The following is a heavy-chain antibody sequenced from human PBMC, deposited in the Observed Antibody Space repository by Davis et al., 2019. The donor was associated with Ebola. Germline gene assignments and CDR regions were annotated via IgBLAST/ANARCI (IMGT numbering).Heavy chain of an antibody. V-gene: IGHV4-31*03. J-gene: IGHJ5*02. CDR1: GGSISSGGYY. CDR3: ARDLGYCTSTSCSMGWFDP. D-gene: IGHD2-2*01. Sequence: MPSETLSLTCTVSGGSISSGGYYWSWTRQHPGKGLEWIGYIYYSWSTYYNPSLKSRLTISVDTSKNQFSLKLSSVTAADTAVYYCARDLGYCTSTSCSMGWFDPWGQGTLVTVSS. CDR2: IYYSWST.